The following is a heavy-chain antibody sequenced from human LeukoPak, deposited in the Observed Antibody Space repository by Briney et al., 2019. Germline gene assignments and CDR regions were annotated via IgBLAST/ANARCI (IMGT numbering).Heavy chain of an antibody. CDR1: GGTFSGYA. J-gene: IGHJ5*02. Sequence: SVKVSCKASGGTFSGYAISWVRQAPGQGLEWMGRIIPIVGIGNYAQKFQGRVTITADKSTSTAYMELSSLRSEDTAVYYCARVPSAIGSGTYAEFVGWFDPWGQGTLVTVSS. V-gene: IGHV1-69*04. D-gene: IGHD3-10*01. CDR3: ARVPSAIGSGTYAEFVGWFDP. CDR2: IIPIVGIG.